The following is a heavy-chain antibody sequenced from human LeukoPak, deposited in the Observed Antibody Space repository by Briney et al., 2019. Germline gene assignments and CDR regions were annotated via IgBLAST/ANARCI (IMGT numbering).Heavy chain of an antibody. D-gene: IGHD3-22*01. V-gene: IGHV4-4*07. CDR3: ASDYFDRTGYYGFIY. CDR1: GGSISRYY. Sequence: SETLSLTCTVSGGSISRYYWSWLRQPAGKGLEWIGRIYTSGSTNYNPSLKSRVSMSVDTSKKQFSLRLSSVTAADTAIYYCASDYFDRTGYYGFIYWGQGSLVTISS. CDR2: IYTSGST. J-gene: IGHJ4*02.